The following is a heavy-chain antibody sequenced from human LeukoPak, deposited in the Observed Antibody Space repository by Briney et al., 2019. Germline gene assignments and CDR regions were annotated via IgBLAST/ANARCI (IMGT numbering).Heavy chain of an antibody. CDR3: ARDCSGGNCYLGVIDY. V-gene: IGHV4-4*07. CDR1: GDSISSSY. D-gene: IGHD2-15*01. Sequence: KPSETLSLTCIVSGDSISSSYWGWVRQPAGKGLEWIGRIYLSGSTNYNPSLKSRVTMSVDTSKNQFSLELTSVTAADAAVYYCARDCSGGNCYLGVIDYWGQGTLVTVSS. J-gene: IGHJ4*02. CDR2: IYLSGST.